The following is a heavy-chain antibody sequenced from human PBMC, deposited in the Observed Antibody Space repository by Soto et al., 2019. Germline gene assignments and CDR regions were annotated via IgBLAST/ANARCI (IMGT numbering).Heavy chain of an antibody. J-gene: IGHJ4*02. CDR1: GFTFDDYG. CDR2: INWNGGST. Sequence: EVQLVESGGGVVRPGGSLRLSCAASGFTFDDYGMSWVRQAPGKGLEWVSGINWNGGSTGYADSVKGRFTISRDNAKNSLYLQMNSLRAEDTALYYCARGGGQYCSGGSGYSGHPGDYWGQGTLVTVSS. CDR3: ARGGGQYCSGGSGYSGHPGDY. V-gene: IGHV3-20*04. D-gene: IGHD2-15*01.